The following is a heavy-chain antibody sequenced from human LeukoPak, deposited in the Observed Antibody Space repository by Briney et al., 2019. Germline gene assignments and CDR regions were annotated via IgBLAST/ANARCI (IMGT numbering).Heavy chain of an antibody. J-gene: IGHJ4*02. D-gene: IGHD3-22*01. CDR3: ARVDYYYDTSAYYFLQYYFDF. Sequence: GGSLRLSCAASGFTFSSYTMNWVRQAPGKGPEWVSSITSSSSYIYYADSVKGRFTISRDNAKNSLYLQMNSLTDEDTAVYYCARVDYYYDTSAYYFLQYYFDFWGQGTLVTVSS. CDR1: GFTFSSYT. V-gene: IGHV3-21*01. CDR2: ITSSSSYI.